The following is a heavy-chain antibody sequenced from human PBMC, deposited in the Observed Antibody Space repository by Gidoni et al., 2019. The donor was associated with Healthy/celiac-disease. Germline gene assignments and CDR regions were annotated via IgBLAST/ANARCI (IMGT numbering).Heavy chain of an antibody. D-gene: IGHD4-4*01. CDR3: ARLVTTRSGSSGVYGMDV. CDR2: IYYSGST. V-gene: IGHV4-59*08. CDR1: GGSISSYY. Sequence: QVQLQESGPGLVKPSETLSLTCTVSGGSISSYYWSWIRQPPGKGLEWIGYIYYSGSTNYNPSLKSRVTISVDTSKNQFSLKLSSVTAADTAVYYCARLVTTRSGSSGVYGMDVWGQGTTVTVSS. J-gene: IGHJ6*02.